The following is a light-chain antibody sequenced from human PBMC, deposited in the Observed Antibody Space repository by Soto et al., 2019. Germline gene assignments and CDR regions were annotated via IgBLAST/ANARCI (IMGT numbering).Light chain of an antibody. CDR2: EVS. V-gene: IGKV1-5*03. CDR3: QEYTGTSSLS. J-gene: IGKJ4*01. Sequence: DIQMTQSPSTLSASVGDRVTSTCRASQSFSSWLAWYQQKPGKAPKLLIYEVSKLETGVPSRFSGSGSGTEFTLTISSLQPDDFATSYCQEYTGTSSLSFGGGTKVEIK. CDR1: QSFSSW.